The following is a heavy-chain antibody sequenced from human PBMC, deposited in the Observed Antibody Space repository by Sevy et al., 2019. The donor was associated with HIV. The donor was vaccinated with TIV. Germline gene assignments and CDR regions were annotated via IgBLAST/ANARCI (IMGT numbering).Heavy chain of an antibody. CDR3: TTDLEYQLERYYFNY. CDR2: IKSKTNGGTT. V-gene: IGHV3-15*01. D-gene: IGHD2-2*01. J-gene: IGHJ4*02. Sequence: GGSLRLSCAASEFIFTNAWMSWVRQAPGKGLEWVGRIKSKTNGGTTDYAAPVEGRFTISRDDSKKTLYLQMNSLKTEDTAVYYCTTDLEYQLERYYFNYWGQGTLATVSS. CDR1: EFIFTNAW.